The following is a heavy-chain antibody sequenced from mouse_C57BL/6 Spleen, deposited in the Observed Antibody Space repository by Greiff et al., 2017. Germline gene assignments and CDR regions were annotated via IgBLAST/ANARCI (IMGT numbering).Heavy chain of an antibody. D-gene: IGHD1-1*01. CDR2: IRNKANNHAT. CDR1: GFTFSDAW. V-gene: IGHV6-6*01. CDR3: TRDTTGRLDY. Sequence: EVQLVESGGGLVQPGGSMKLSCAASGFTFSDAWMDWVRQSPEKGLEWVAEIRNKANNHATYYDESVKGRFTISIDDSKSSVYLQMHSIRAEDTGIYYCTRDTTGRLDYWGQGTTLTVSS. J-gene: IGHJ2*01.